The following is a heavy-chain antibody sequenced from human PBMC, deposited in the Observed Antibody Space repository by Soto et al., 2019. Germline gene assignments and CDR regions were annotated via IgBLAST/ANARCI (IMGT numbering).Heavy chain of an antibody. D-gene: IGHD2-21*01. V-gene: IGHV3-23*05. CDR3: AKDAVYNDGLWLMDH. Sequence: VGSLRLSGSASALPHSNFAMMWGREAPGKGLECVSGIYGSGRGIEYADSVKGRFTISRDNSKNTVYLQMTDLRADDTAVYYCAKDAVYNDGLWLMDHWARGTQVTVSS. J-gene: IGHJ4*02. CDR2: IYGSGRGI. CDR1: ALPHSNFA.